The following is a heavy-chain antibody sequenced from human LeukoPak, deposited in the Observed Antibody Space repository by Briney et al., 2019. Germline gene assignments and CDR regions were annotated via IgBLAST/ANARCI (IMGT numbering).Heavy chain of an antibody. CDR1: GGTFSSYA. D-gene: IGHD6-19*01. J-gene: IGHJ4*02. CDR2: IIPIFGIA. V-gene: IGHV1-69*04. CDR3: ARLGGYSSGRLSY. Sequence: ASVKVSCKASGGTFSSYAISWVRQAPGQGLEWMGRIIPIFGIANYAQKFQGRVTITADKSTSTAYMELSSLRSEDTAVYYCARLGGYSSGRLSYWGQRTLVTVSS.